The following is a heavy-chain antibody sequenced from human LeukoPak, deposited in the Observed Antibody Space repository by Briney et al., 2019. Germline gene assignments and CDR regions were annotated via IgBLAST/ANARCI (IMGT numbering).Heavy chain of an antibody. CDR2: IYNNGRT. CDR1: RGSISSGDYY. J-gene: IGHJ4*02. Sequence: PSETLPLTRTVSRGSISSGDYYWSWIRQPPGKGLEWIGYIYNNGRTYYNPSLKSRVTISVDTSKNLFSLKVSSVTAADAAVYYCARGRSSSWSSFDYWGQGTLVTVSS. V-gene: IGHV4-30-4*01. CDR3: ARGRSSSWSSFDY. D-gene: IGHD6-13*01.